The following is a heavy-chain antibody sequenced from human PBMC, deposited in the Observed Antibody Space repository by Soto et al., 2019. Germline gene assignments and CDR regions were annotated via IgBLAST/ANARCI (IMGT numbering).Heavy chain of an antibody. CDR3: ARVGYYGSGSYFDYYYYYMDV. D-gene: IGHD3-10*01. V-gene: IGHV4-59*01. Sequence: PSETLSLTCTVSGGSISSYYWSWIRQPPGKGLEWIGYIYYSGSTNYNPSLKSRVTISVDTSKNQFSLKLSSVTAADTAVYYCARVGYYGSGSYFDYYYYYMDVWGKGTTVTVSS. J-gene: IGHJ6*03. CDR1: GGSISSYY. CDR2: IYYSGST.